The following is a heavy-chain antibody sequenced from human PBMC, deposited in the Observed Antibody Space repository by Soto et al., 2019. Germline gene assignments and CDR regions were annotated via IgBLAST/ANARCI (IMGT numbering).Heavy chain of an antibody. V-gene: IGHV4-34*01. J-gene: IGHJ5*02. CDR3: ARGSIAYHCWSRLGAVRNPFDA. D-gene: IGHD3-3*01. CDR2: INHSGST. Sequence: LSLTCAVYGGSFCGYYWSWIRLPTGKGSEWIGEINHSGSTNCNRSLKSRVTISVDKSKTQFSLRRSSVTAGDTAVYYCARGSIAYHCWSRLGAVRNPFDAWGQG. CDR1: GGSFCGYY.